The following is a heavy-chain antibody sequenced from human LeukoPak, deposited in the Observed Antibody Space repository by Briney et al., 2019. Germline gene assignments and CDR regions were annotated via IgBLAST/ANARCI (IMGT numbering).Heavy chain of an antibody. Sequence: GGSLRLSCAASGFSFSDNYMSWVRQAPGKGLEWVSVLYSGGITYYADSVKGRFTISSDNSMNTLYLQMNSLRVEDTAVYYCARGGTAAAKYFKHWGQGTLVTVSS. J-gene: IGHJ1*01. CDR2: LYSGGIT. CDR3: ARGGTAAAKYFKH. D-gene: IGHD6-13*01. CDR1: GFSFSDNY. V-gene: IGHV3-66*01.